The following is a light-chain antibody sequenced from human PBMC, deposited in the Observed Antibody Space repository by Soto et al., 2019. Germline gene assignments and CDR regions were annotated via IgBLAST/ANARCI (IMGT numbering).Light chain of an antibody. CDR2: SNI. J-gene: IGLJ2*01. V-gene: IGLV1-40*01. CDR3: QSYDSSLSGYVV. Sequence: QAVVTQSPSVSGAPGQRVTLPCTGSSSNIVAGFDVHWYQQLPGTAPKLLIYSNINRASGVPDRFSGSKSGTSASLAITGLQAEDEADYYCQSYDSSLSGYVVFGGGTKLTVL. CDR1: SSNIVAGFD.